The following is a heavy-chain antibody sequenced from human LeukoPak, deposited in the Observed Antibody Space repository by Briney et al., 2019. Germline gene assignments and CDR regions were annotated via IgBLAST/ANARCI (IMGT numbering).Heavy chain of an antibody. CDR2: IYISEST. Sequence: SETLSLTCTVSGGSISSHWRWLRQPAGKGLEWIGRIYISESTNYNPSLKSRVTMSIDTSKNQFSLKLSSVTAADTAVYYCARGPAYYYDSSGYYWNYYYYMDVWGKGTTVTVSS. D-gene: IGHD3-22*01. J-gene: IGHJ6*03. CDR1: GGSISSH. V-gene: IGHV4-4*07. CDR3: ARGPAYYYDSSGYYWNYYYYMDV.